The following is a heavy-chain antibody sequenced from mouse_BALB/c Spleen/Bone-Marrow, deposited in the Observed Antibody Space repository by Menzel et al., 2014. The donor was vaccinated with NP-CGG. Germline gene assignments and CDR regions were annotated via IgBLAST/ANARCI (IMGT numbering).Heavy chain of an antibody. J-gene: IGHJ1*01. V-gene: IGHV1S81*02. D-gene: IGHD3-1*01. CDR2: INPTNGST. CDR3: ASGPWYFDV. CDR1: GYTFTSYW. Sequence: VKLQESGAELVRPGVSVKPSCKASGYTFTSYWMHWIKQRPEQGLERIGEINPTNGSTNYNEEFKTKATLTVDKSSSTAYMQLSSLTSEDSAVYYCASGPWYFDVWGAGTTVTVSS.